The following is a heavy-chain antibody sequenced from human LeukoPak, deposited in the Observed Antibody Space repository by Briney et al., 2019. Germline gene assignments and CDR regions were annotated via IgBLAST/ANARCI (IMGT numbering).Heavy chain of an antibody. CDR2: IYYSGST. CDR1: GGSISSYY. Sequence: PSETLSLTCTVSGGSISSYYWSWIRQPPGKGLEWIGYIYYSGSTNYNPSLKSRVTISVDTSKNQFSLKLSSVTAADTAVYYCARLPITMTRGHDHWDQGTLVTVSS. V-gene: IGHV4-59*08. D-gene: IGHD3-22*01. J-gene: IGHJ4*02. CDR3: ARLPITMTRGHDH.